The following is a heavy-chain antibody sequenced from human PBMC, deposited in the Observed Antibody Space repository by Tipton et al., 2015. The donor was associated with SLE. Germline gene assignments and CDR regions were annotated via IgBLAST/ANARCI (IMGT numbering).Heavy chain of an antibody. Sequence: TLSLTCTVSSGSISTNSYYWGWIRQPPGRGLEWIGSIFYSGITYQNPSLKSRLTMSVDTSKNQFSRKLNSVTAADTAVYWCARHVLYTTVGPHWYFDLWGRGTLVTVSS. CDR2: IFYSGIT. V-gene: IGHV4-39*01. CDR1: SGSISTNSYY. CDR3: ARHVLYTTVGPHWYFDL. J-gene: IGHJ2*01. D-gene: IGHD1-1*01.